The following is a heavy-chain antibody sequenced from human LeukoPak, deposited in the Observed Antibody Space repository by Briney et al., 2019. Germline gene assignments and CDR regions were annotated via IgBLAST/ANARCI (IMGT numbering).Heavy chain of an antibody. V-gene: IGHV4-34*01. J-gene: IGHJ4*02. D-gene: IGHD6-13*01. CDR2: INHSGST. CDR1: GGSFSGYY. Sequence: TSETLSLTCAVYGGSFSGYYWSWLRQPPGKGLEWIGEINHSGSTNYSPSLKSRVNISVDTSKNQFSLKLSSVTAADTAVYYCARFSSIAAAFDYWGQGTLVTVSS. CDR3: ARFSSIAAAFDY.